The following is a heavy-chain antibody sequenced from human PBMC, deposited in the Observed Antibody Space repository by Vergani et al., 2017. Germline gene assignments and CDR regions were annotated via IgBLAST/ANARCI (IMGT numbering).Heavy chain of an antibody. D-gene: IGHD1-14*01. J-gene: IGHJ4*02. CDR1: GFTFSSYS. V-gene: IGHV3-21*01. CDR3: ASLTQTTIQGIQY. Sequence: EVQLVESGGGLVKPGGSLRLSCAASGFTFSSYSMNWVRQAPGKGLEWVSSISSSSSYIYYADSVKGRFTISRDNAKNSLYLQMNSLRAEDTAVYYCASLTQTTIQGIQYWGQGTLVTVSS. CDR2: ISSSSSYI.